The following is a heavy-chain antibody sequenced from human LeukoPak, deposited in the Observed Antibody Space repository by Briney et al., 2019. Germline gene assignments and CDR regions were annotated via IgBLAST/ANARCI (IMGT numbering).Heavy chain of an antibody. CDR1: GGSFSGYY. CDR2: INHSGST. V-gene: IGHV4-34*01. Sequence: SETLSLTCAVYGGSFSGYYWSWIRQPPGKGPEWIGEINHSGSTNYNPSLKSRVTISVDTSKNQFSLKLSSVTAADTAVYYCARVRGYYDILTGYYYFDYWGQGTLVTVSS. J-gene: IGHJ4*02. CDR3: ARVRGYYDILTGYYYFDY. D-gene: IGHD3-9*01.